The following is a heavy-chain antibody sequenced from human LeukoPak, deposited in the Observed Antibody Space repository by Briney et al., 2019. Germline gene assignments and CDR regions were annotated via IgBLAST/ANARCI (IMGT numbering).Heavy chain of an antibody. CDR2: ISAYNGNT. J-gene: IGHJ4*02. CDR1: GYTFTSYG. Sequence: ASVKVSCKASGYTFTSYGISWVRQAPGQGLEWMGWISAYNGNTNYAQKLQGRVTMTTDTSTSTAYMELRSLRSDDTAVYYCAREYCSGGSCYGSDYWGQGTLVTVSS. D-gene: IGHD2-15*01. V-gene: IGHV1-18*01. CDR3: AREYCSGGSCYGSDY.